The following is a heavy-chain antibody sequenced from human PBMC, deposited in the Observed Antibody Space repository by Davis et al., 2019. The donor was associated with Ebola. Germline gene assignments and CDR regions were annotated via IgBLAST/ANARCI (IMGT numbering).Heavy chain of an antibody. V-gene: IGHV3-23*01. D-gene: IGHD3-10*01. J-gene: IGHJ6*02. Sequence: GESLKISCAASGFTFSSYAMSWVRQAPGKGLEWVSAISGSGGSTYYADSVKGRFTISRDNSKNTLYLQMNSLRAEDTAVYYCARDNGAWFGELTLYYYYGMDVWGQGTTVTVSS. CDR3: ARDNGAWFGELTLYYYYGMDV. CDR1: GFTFSSYA. CDR2: ISGSGGST.